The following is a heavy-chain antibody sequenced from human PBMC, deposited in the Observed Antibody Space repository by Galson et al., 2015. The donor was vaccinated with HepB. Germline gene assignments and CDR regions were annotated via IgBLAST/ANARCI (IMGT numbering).Heavy chain of an antibody. CDR3: ARGIAAAFDY. CDR1: GGSISSYY. Sequence: ETLSLTCTVSGGSISSYYWSWIRQPPGKGLEWIGSIYHSGSTYYNPSLKSRVTISVDTSKNQFSLKLSSVTAADTAVYYCARGIAAAFDYWGQGTLVTVSS. V-gene: IGHV4-59*08. D-gene: IGHD6-13*01. J-gene: IGHJ4*02. CDR2: IYHSGST.